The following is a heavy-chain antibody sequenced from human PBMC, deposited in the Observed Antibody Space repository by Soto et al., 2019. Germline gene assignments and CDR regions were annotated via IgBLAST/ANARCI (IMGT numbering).Heavy chain of an antibody. CDR3: ATXLRGYNYGPHSRSGGRQPDY. CDR2: FDPEDGET. V-gene: IGHV1-24*01. J-gene: IGHJ4*02. D-gene: IGHD5-18*01. Sequence: EASVKVSCKVSAYTLTELSLHWVRQAPGKGLEWVGGFDPEDGETIYAENFQGRVTMPEDTSTDTSYIELSSLESEEQSVYYCATXLRGYNYGPHSRSGGRQPDYWDEGPLVTVSS. CDR1: AYTLTELS.